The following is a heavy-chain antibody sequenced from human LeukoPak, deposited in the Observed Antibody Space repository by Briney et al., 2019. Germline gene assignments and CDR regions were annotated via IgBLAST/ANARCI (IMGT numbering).Heavy chain of an antibody. CDR3: ASVTYSDTSSDFDY. Sequence: ASVKVSCKTSGYTFTAYYMHWVRQAPGQGLEWMGWLYPNTGDTKYAVKFQGRVTMTRDTSTSTAYMELSSLTTDDTAVYYCASVTYSDTSSDFDYWGQGALVTVSS. CDR2: LYPNTGDT. J-gene: IGHJ4*02. V-gene: IGHV1-2*02. CDR1: GYTFTAYY. D-gene: IGHD3-16*01.